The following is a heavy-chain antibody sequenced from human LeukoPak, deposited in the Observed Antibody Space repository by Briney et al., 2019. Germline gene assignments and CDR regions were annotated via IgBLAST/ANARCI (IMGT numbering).Heavy chain of an antibody. J-gene: IGHJ4*02. D-gene: IGHD4-23*01. CDR3: ARLVVTPAPFDY. CDR1: GGSIGSYY. V-gene: IGHV4-59*01. Sequence: SETLSLTXTVSGGSIGSYYWSWIRQAPGKGLEWLGYIYYSGSTNYNPSLKSRVTISVDTSKNQFSLKLSSVTAADTAVYYCARLVVTPAPFDYWGQGTLVTVSS. CDR2: IYYSGST.